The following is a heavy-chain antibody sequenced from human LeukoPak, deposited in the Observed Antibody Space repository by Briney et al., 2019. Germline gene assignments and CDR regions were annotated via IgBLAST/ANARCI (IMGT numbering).Heavy chain of an antibody. J-gene: IGHJ4*02. V-gene: IGHV4-59*08. D-gene: IGHD3-10*01. Sequence: SETLSLTCSVSGGSISSDYWQWIRQPPGKGLEWVGYIYNSGNNHYNSSLKSRVTISIDTSKNQFSLKLASVTAADTAVYYCATRGYWGQGTLVAVSS. CDR2: IYNSGNN. CDR1: GGSISSDY. CDR3: ATRGY.